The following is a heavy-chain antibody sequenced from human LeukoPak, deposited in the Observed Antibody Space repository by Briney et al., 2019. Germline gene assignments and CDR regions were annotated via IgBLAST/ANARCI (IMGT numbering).Heavy chain of an antibody. CDR3: ARTTDLLEWLSFDH. J-gene: IGHJ4*02. Sequence: SETLSLTCAVSGGSISGWYWSWIRQPAGKGLESIGRIQPGGTTNDKPSLKHRLTMSLDTSKSQFSLRLTSMTAADTAVYYCARTTDLLEWLSFDHWGQGILVTV. V-gene: IGHV4-4*07. D-gene: IGHD3-3*01. CDR1: GGSISGWY. CDR2: IQPGGTT.